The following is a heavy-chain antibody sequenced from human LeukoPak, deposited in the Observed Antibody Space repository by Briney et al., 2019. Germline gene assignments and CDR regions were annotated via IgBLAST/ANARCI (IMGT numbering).Heavy chain of an antibody. CDR2: IYYSGST. V-gene: IGHV4-59*06. J-gene: IGHJ5*02. CDR3: AKGYSYGTGYNWFDP. Sequence: SEILSLTCAVYGGSFSGYYWSWIRQPPGKGLEWIAYIYYSGSTYYNPSLKSRFTISVDTSKNQFSLKLSSVTAADTAVYYCAKGYSYGTGYNWFDPWGQGTLVTVSS. D-gene: IGHD5-18*01. CDR1: GGSFSGYY.